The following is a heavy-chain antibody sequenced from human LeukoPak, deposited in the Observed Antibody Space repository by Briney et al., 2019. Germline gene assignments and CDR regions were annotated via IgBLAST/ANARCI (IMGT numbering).Heavy chain of an antibody. Sequence: GASVKVSCKASGYAFTSYGISWVQQAPGQGLEWMGWISAYNGNTNYAQKLQGRVTMTTDTSTSTAYMELRSLRSDDTAVYYCARASGIVPQDAFDIWGQGTMVTVSS. V-gene: IGHV1-18*01. J-gene: IGHJ3*02. CDR3: ARASGIVPQDAFDI. D-gene: IGHD1-26*01. CDR1: GYAFTSYG. CDR2: ISAYNGNT.